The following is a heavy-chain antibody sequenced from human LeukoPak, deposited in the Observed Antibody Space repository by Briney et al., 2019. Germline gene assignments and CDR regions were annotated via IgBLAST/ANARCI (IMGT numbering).Heavy chain of an antibody. CDR2: IYYSGST. CDR3: ARVTGSIDY. D-gene: IGHD3-10*01. CDR1: GGSISSSSYY. V-gene: IGHV4-39*07. J-gene: IGHJ4*02. Sequence: SETLSLTCTVSGGSISSSSYYWGWIRQPPGKGLEWIGSIYYSGSTYYNPSLKSRVTISVDTSRNQFSLKLSSVTAADTAVYYCARVTGSIDYWGQGTLVTVSS.